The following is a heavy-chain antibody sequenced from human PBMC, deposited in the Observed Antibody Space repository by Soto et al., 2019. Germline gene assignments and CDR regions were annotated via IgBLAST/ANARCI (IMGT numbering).Heavy chain of an antibody. CDR1: GYTFTGYY. CDR2: INPNSGGT. Sequence: ASVKVSCTASGYTFTGYYMHWVRQAPGQGLEWMGWINPNSGGTNYAQKFQGWVTMTRDTSISTAYMELSRLRSDDTAVYYCARTSKEGFGESLNWFDPWGQGTLVTVSS. J-gene: IGHJ5*02. CDR3: ARTSKEGFGESLNWFDP. V-gene: IGHV1-2*04. D-gene: IGHD3-10*01.